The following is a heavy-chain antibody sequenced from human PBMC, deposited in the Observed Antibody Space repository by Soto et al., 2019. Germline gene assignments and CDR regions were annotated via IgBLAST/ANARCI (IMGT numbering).Heavy chain of an antibody. CDR1: GFSLRNTRMG. CDR3: ARIPYDSTGYYSPL. Sequence: QVTLKESGPVLVKPTETLTLTCTVSGFSLRNTRMGVSWIRQSPGKALEWLAHIFSNDEKSYSTSLKNSVIISKDTSKSQVVLTMTNMDPVDSATYYCARIPYDSTGYYSPLWGQGTLVTVSS. CDR2: IFSNDEK. D-gene: IGHD3-22*01. J-gene: IGHJ4*01. V-gene: IGHV2-26*01.